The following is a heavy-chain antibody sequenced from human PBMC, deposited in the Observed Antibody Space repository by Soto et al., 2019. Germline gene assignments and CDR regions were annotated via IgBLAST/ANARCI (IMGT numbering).Heavy chain of an antibody. Sequence: EVPLVESGGGLVQPGGSLRLSCVASGFTFSSYSMVWVRQAPGKGLEWIAYIFVSSTTIHYADSVKGRFTVSRDNTQNSLFLLMNSLRAEDTAIYYCGRDKDWAFDYWGQGTQVIVSS. CDR1: GFTFSSYS. CDR2: IFVSSTTI. CDR3: GRDKDWAFDY. V-gene: IGHV3-48*04. J-gene: IGHJ4*02. D-gene: IGHD3-9*01.